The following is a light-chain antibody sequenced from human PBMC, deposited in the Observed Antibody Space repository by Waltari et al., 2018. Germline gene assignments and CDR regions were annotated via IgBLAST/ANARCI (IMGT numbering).Light chain of an antibody. J-gene: IGKJ3*01. CDR3: QQSYSTPHT. CDR2: AAS. CDR1: QTINRY. V-gene: IGKV1-39*01. Sequence: DIQMTQSPSSLSASVGDRITITCRASQTINRYLNWYQQKPGKAPKLRIAAASSLQSGVPSRFSGTGAETDFHLTISNLQPEDFATYYCQQSYSTPHTFGPGTKVDIK.